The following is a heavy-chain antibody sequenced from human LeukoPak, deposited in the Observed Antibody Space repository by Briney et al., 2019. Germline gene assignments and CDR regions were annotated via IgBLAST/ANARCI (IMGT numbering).Heavy chain of an antibody. V-gene: IGHV1-69*13. CDR2: IIPIFGTA. D-gene: IGHD2-2*02. Sequence: SVKVSRKASGGTFSSYAISWVRQAPGQGLEWMGGIIPIFGTANYAQKFQGRVTITADESTSTAYMELSSLRSEDTAVYYCARGGVPAAINLPFDYWGQGTLVTVSS. CDR1: GGTFSSYA. CDR3: ARGGVPAAINLPFDY. J-gene: IGHJ4*02.